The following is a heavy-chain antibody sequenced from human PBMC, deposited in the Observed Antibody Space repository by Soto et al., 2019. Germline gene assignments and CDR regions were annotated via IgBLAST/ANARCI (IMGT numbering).Heavy chain of an antibody. J-gene: IGHJ6*02. CDR1: GYSFTSYW. CDR2: IYPGDSDT. CDR3: ARTLAMYSYGTHYYYGMDV. D-gene: IGHD5-18*01. V-gene: IGHV5-51*01. Sequence: GESLKISCKGSGYSFTSYWIGWVRQMPGKGLEWMGIIYPGDSDTRYSPSFQGQVTISADKSISTAYLQWSSLKASDTAMYYCARTLAMYSYGTHYYYGMDVWGQGTTVTVSS.